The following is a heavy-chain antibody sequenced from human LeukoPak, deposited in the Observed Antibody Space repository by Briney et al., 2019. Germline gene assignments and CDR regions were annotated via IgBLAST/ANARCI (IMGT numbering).Heavy chain of an antibody. CDR2: ISSSSSYI. J-gene: IGHJ4*02. CDR1: GFTFSSYS. D-gene: IGHD4-11*01. Sequence: GGSLRPSCAASGFTFSSYSMNSVRQAPGKGLEWVSSISSSSSYIYYADSVKGRFTISRDNAKNSLYLQMNSLRAEDTAVYYCARARGYSNYFSFDYWGQGTLVTVSS. V-gene: IGHV3-21*01. CDR3: ARARGYSNYFSFDY.